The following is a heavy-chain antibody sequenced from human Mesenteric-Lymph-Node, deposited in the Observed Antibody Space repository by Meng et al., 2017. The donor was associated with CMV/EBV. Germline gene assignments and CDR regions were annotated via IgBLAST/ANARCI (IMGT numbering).Heavy chain of an antibody. V-gene: IGHV3-23*01. D-gene: IGHD3-9*01. Sequence: GESLKISCAASVFTFSAYGMSWVRQAPGKGLEWVSSISSSGVDTHYADSVKGRFAISRDNSKNTLYLQMNSLRAEDTAVYYCARPSFDWLFLGAFDIWGQGTMVTVSS. CDR3: ARPSFDWLFLGAFDI. CDR1: VFTFSAYG. CDR2: ISSSGVDT. J-gene: IGHJ3*02.